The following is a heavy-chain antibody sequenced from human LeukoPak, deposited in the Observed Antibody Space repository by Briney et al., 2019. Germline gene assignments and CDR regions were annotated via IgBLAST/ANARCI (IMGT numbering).Heavy chain of an antibody. CDR3: ARVLCTNGVCFGSDYYYYYGMDV. Sequence: ASVKVSCKASGYTFTVYYMHWVRQAPGQGLEWMGWINPNSGGTNYAQKFQGRVTMTRDTSISTAYMELSRLRSDDTAVYYCARVLCTNGVCFGSDYYYYYGMDVWGQGTTVTVSS. CDR2: INPNSGGT. D-gene: IGHD2-8*01. V-gene: IGHV1-2*02. CDR1: GYTFTVYY. J-gene: IGHJ6*02.